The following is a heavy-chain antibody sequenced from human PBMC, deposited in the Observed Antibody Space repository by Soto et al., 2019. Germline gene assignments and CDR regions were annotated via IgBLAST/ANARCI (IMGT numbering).Heavy chain of an antibody. J-gene: IGHJ4*02. CDR2: ISGSGGST. V-gene: IGHV3-23*01. Sequence: EVQLLESGGGLVQPGGSLRLSCTASGFTFSSYAMSWVRQAPGKGLERVSVISGSGGSTYYADSVKGRFTISRDNSKNTLYLQMNSLRAEDTAVYYCAKRGSGSYYDYWGQGTLVTVSS. D-gene: IGHD3-10*01. CDR1: GFTFSSYA. CDR3: AKRGSGSYYDY.